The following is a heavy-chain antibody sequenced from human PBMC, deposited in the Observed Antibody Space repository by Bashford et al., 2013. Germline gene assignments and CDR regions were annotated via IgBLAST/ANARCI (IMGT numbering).Heavy chain of an antibody. CDR1: GGAFSSYD. CDR2: ITPILGTP. V-gene: IGHV1-69*13. CDR3: ASPRGGIAVAGLNYYYYGMDV. D-gene: IGHD6-19*01. J-gene: IGHJ6*02. Sequence: SVKVSCKTSGGAFSSYDMSWVRQAPGQGLEWMGGITPILGTPNYAQKFQGRVTITADESTSTAYMELSSLRSEDTAVYYCASPRGGIAVAGLNYYYYGMDVVGPRGPRSPSP.